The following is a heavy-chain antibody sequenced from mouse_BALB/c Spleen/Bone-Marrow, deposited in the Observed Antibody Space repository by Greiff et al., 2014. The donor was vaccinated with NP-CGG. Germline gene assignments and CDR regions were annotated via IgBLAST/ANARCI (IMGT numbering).Heavy chain of an antibody. V-gene: IGHV1-14*01. CDR2: INPYNDGT. J-gene: IGHJ3*01. CDR3: ARRGYRYYGFAY. Sequence: VQLKESGPELVKPGASVKMSCKASGYTFTGYVMHWVKQTPGKGLEWIGYINPYNDGTKYNEKFKGKATLTSDKSSSTAYMELSSLTSKDSAVYYCARRGYRYYGFAYWGQGTLVTVSA. D-gene: IGHD2-14*01. CDR1: GYTFTGYV.